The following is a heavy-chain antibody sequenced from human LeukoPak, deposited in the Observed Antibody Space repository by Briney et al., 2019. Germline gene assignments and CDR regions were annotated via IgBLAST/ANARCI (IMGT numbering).Heavy chain of an antibody. Sequence: QPGRSLRLSCAASGFTFSSYAMHWVRQAPGKGLEWVAVISYDGSNKYYADSVKGRFTISRDNSKNTLYLQMNSLRAEDTAVYYCARGKMYCSGGSCYGFAFDIWGQGTMVTVSS. CDR2: ISYDGSNK. J-gene: IGHJ3*02. V-gene: IGHV3-30-3*01. CDR1: GFTFSSYA. D-gene: IGHD2-15*01. CDR3: ARGKMYCSGGSCYGFAFDI.